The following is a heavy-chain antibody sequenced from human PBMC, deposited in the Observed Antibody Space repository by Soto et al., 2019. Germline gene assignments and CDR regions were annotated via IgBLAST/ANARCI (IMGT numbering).Heavy chain of an antibody. CDR1: GFTFSSYA. V-gene: IGHV3-23*01. J-gene: IGHJ4*02. D-gene: IGHD6-19*01. CDR3: GKVDGVACTTGPFDY. CDR2: ISGSGGST. Sequence: GGSLRLSCAASGFTFSSYAMSWVRQAPGKGLEWVSAISGSGGSTYYADSVKGRFTISRDNSKNTLYLQMNSLRAEDTAVYYCGKVDGVACTTGPFDYWRQGTLVTVSS.